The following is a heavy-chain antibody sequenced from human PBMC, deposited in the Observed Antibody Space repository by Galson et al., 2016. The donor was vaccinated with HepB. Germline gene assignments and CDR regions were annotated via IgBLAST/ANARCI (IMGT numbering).Heavy chain of an antibody. CDR3: ARRTVIVADYGMDV. Sequence: SETLSLTCDVSGDSISSSNWWSWVRQPPGKGLEWIGEIYPAGSTNYNPSLKSRVTISVDKSKNQFSLRLTYVTGADTAVYYCARRTVIVADYGMDVWGQGTTVTVSS. V-gene: IGHV4-4*02. CDR1: GDSISSSNW. CDR2: IYPAGST. D-gene: IGHD3-16*02. J-gene: IGHJ6*02.